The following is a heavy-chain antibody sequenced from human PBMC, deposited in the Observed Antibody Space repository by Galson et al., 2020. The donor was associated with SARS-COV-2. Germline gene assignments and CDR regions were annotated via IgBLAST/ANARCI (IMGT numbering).Heavy chain of an antibody. CDR2: ISSTSSNT. CDR1: GFTFSSYA. Sequence: GGSLGLSCAASGFTFSSYAMSWVRQAPGKGLEWVSSISSTSSNTYYADSVEGRFTISRDNSKNTLYLQMNSLRAEDTAVYYCARGRDRPLDYWGQGTLVTVSS. CDR3: ARGRDRPLDY. V-gene: IGHV3-23*01. J-gene: IGHJ4*02.